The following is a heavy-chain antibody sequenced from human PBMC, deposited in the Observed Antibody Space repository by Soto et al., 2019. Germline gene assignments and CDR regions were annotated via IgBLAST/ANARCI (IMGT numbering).Heavy chain of an antibody. Sequence: GGSLRLSCAASGFTFSSYDMHWVRQATGKGLEWVSAIGTAGDTYYPGSVKGRFTISRENAKNSLYLQMNSLRAGDTAVYSCARGSYCSGGSCYPHSGFRFGPWGQGTLVTVSS. CDR2: IGTAGDT. CDR3: ARGSYCSGGSCYPHSGFRFGP. V-gene: IGHV3-13*01. CDR1: GFTFSSYD. J-gene: IGHJ5*02. D-gene: IGHD2-15*01.